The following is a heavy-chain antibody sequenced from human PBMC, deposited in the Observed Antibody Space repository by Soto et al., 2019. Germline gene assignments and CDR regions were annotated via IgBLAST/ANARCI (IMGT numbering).Heavy chain of an antibody. V-gene: IGHV1-69*01. D-gene: IGHD2-2*01. J-gene: IGHJ6*02. CDR3: ARSQGSSTSLEIYFYYHYGMDV. CDR2: IIPISGTA. Sequence: QAQLVQSGAEVKKPGSSVKVSCKASGGTFSSYAISWVRQAPGQGLEWMGGIIPISGTANYAQKFQGRVTITADESTSTVYMELSSLRSEDTAVYFCARSQGSSTSLEIYFYYHYGMDVWGQGTTVTVSS. CDR1: GGTFSSYA.